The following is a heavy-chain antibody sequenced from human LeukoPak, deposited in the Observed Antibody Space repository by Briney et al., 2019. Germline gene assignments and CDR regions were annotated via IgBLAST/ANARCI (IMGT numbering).Heavy chain of an antibody. CDR1: GYTFTSYY. D-gene: IGHD3-3*01. Sequence: ASVKVSCKASGYTFTSYYMHWVRQAPGQGLEWMGIINPSVGSTSYAQKFQGRVTMSRDTSTSTVYMELSSLRSEDTAVYYCARDAVTVLEWFLTPYYYYMDVWGKGTTVTVSS. V-gene: IGHV1-46*03. CDR3: ARDAVTVLEWFLTPYYYYMDV. CDR2: INPSVGST. J-gene: IGHJ6*03.